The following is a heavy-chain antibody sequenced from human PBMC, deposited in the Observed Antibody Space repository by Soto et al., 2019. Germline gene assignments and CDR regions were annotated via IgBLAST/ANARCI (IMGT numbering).Heavy chain of an antibody. Sequence: QLLLQESGPGLVKPSETLSLTCTVSGGSILDSTYYWAWIRQSPGKGLEWIGTIFYSGGTFYTPSLTSRVTMSVDTSNNQFSLKLSSVTAADPAVYYCARQASGYYYGWFDPWGQGTLVTVSS. CDR1: GGSILDSTYY. V-gene: IGHV4-39*01. CDR2: IFYSGGT. D-gene: IGHD3-22*01. J-gene: IGHJ5*02. CDR3: ARQASGYYYGWFDP.